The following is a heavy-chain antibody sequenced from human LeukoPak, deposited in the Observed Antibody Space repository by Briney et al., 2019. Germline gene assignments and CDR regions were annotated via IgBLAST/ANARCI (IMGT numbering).Heavy chain of an antibody. J-gene: IGHJ4*02. CDR1: GGTFSSYA. Sequence: ASVKVSCTASGGTFSSYAISWVRQAPGQGLEWMGGIIPIFGTANYAQKFQGRVTITADESTSTAYMELSSLRSEDTAVYYCARASYFHGSLDYWGQGTLVTVSS. V-gene: IGHV1-69*13. D-gene: IGHD3-10*01. CDR2: IIPIFGTA. CDR3: ARASYFHGSLDY.